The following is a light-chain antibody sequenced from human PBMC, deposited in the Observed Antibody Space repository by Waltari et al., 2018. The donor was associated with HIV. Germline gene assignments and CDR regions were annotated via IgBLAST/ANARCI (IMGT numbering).Light chain of an antibody. V-gene: IGLV1-40*01. CDR2: RHA. J-gene: IGLJ2*01. CDR1: RSNNPAGSD. CDR3: QSYDNTLTVG. Sequence: SVLTQLSSVSGATGQWVTICCLGSRSNNPAGSDVHSYQQCQGTAPKFLLSRHASRPSGIPDRFSGSKSGPSASLTITGLRAEDGADYYCQSYDNTLTVGFGGGTKLTV.